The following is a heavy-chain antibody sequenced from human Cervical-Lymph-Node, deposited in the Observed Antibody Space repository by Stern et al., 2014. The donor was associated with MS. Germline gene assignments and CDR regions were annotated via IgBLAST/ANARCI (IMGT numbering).Heavy chain of an antibody. Sequence: QVQLQESGPGLVKPSHTLSLTCTVSGDSISSGDYYWSWIRQTPGKGMGWMGFIFSTGSTYYTPSLKSRLTISVDTSKTTFSLKLNSVTAADTAVYYCVRGRSIFDSWGQGTLVAVSS. CDR3: VRGRSIFDS. CDR2: IFSTGST. V-gene: IGHV4-30-4*01. CDR1: GDSISSGDYY. D-gene: IGHD6-6*01. J-gene: IGHJ4*02.